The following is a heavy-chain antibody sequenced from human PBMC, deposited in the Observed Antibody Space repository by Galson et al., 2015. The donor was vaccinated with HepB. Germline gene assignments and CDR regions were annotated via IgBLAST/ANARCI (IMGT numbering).Heavy chain of an antibody. Sequence: PLRLSCAASGFTFSSYAMSWVRQAPGKGLEWVSAFSGIGGGTYYADSVTGRFTISRDNSKNTLYLQMNSLRAEDTAVYYCAKDVTSSSVWYFDLWGRGTLVTVSS. D-gene: IGHD6-6*01. CDR1: GFTFSSYA. V-gene: IGHV3-23*01. CDR2: FSGIGGGT. J-gene: IGHJ2*01. CDR3: AKDVTSSSVWYFDL.